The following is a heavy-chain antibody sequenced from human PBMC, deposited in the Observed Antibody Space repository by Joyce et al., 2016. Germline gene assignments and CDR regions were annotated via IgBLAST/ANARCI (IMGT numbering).Heavy chain of an antibody. D-gene: IGHD1-7*01. V-gene: IGHV4-59*01. Sequence: QVQLQESGPGLVQPSETLSLTCTVSGGSISSYSWSWIRQPPGKGMQLIGYMYYIGGTNYGPSLKSRATVSLDKSKKEFSLKLTSVITADTAVYFCARGRNLYRADGWFFDLWGRGTLVTVSS. CDR3: ARGRNLYRADGWFFDL. CDR2: MYYIGGT. CDR1: GGSISSYS. J-gene: IGHJ2*01.